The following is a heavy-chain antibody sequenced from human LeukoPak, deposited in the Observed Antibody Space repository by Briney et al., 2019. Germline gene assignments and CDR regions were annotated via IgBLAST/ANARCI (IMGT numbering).Heavy chain of an antibody. D-gene: IGHD1-1*01. CDR3: AREPTENPHFDY. V-gene: IGHV1-2*02. CDR1: GYTFTGYF. J-gene: IGHJ4*02. Sequence: ASVKVSCTASGYTFTGYFMHWVRQAPGQGLEWMGWINPNSGGTNYAQKFQGRVTMTRDTSVYTAYMELSRLRSDDTAVYYCAREPTENPHFDYWGQGTLVTVSS. CDR2: INPNSGGT.